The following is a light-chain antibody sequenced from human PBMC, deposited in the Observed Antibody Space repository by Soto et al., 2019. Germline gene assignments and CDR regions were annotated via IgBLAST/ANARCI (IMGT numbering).Light chain of an antibody. J-gene: IGKJ1*01. Sequence: DIQMTQSPTSLSASVGDRVTITCRASQNIRSYLNWYQQIPGKAPNLVIYATSILQTGVPSRFSGSGTGTDFTLTINGLQPEDFATYYCQQGYTTRWTFGQGTKVDIK. CDR2: ATS. CDR1: QNIRSY. V-gene: IGKV1-39*01. CDR3: QQGYTTRWT.